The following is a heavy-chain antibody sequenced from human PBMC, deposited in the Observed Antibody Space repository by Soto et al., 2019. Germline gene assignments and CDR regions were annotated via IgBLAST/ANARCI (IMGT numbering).Heavy chain of an antibody. CDR1: GYSFTSYW. Sequence: GESLKISCKGSGYSFTSYWIGWVRQMPGKGLEWMGIIYPGDSDTRYSPSFQGQVTISADKSISTAYLLWSSLKASDTAMYYCARCDYYDSSGYYLLDYWGQGTLVTVSS. CDR2: IYPGDSDT. D-gene: IGHD3-22*01. CDR3: ARCDYYDSSGYYLLDY. J-gene: IGHJ4*02. V-gene: IGHV5-51*01.